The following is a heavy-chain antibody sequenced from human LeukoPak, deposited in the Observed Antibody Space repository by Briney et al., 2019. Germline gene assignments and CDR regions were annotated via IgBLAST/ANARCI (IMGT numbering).Heavy chain of an antibody. CDR3: AKGYYDYVWGSYYFDY. Sequence: PGXGREWXSAISGSGGSTYYADSVKGGFTIYRDNYRDRLYMKMNSLRAEDTAVYYCAKGYYDYVWGSYYFDYWGQGTLVTVSS. V-gene: IGHV3-23*01. CDR2: ISGSGGST. J-gene: IGHJ4*02. D-gene: IGHD3-16*01.